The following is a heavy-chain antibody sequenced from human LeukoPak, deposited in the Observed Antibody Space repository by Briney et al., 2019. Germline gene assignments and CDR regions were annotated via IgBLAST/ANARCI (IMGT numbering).Heavy chain of an antibody. CDR3: ARGPTISETGYFDY. Sequence: SETLSLTCAVSGGSFIGYYWSWIRQSPGRGLEWIGEINHSGDTNYNSSVKSRVTISVDTSKNQFSLKVRSLTAADTAVYYCARGPTISETGYFDYWGQGTLVTVSS. V-gene: IGHV4-34*01. CDR1: GGSFIGYY. D-gene: IGHD1-1*01. CDR2: INHSGDT. J-gene: IGHJ4*03.